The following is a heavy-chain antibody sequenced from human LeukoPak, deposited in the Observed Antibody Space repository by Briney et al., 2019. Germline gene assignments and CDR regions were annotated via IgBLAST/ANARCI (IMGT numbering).Heavy chain of an antibody. CDR3: ARVDYYDSSGYYSLRSWFDP. CDR1: GYSISSGYY. D-gene: IGHD3-22*01. Sequence: SETLSLTCSVSGYSISSGYYWGWIRQPPGKGLEWIGGIYHSGTTYYNPSLKSRVTISVDTSKNQFSLKLTSVTAADTAVYYCARVDYYDSSGYYSLRSWFDPWGQGTLVTVSS. J-gene: IGHJ5*02. V-gene: IGHV4-38-2*02. CDR2: IYHSGTT.